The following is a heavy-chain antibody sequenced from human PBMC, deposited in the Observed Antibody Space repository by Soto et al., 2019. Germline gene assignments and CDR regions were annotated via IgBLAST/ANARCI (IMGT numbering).Heavy chain of an antibody. D-gene: IGHD6-13*01. V-gene: IGHV1-8*01. CDR1: GYTFTSYD. CDR2: MNPNSGNT. J-gene: IGHJ4*02. Sequence: QVQLVQSGAEVKKPGASVKGSCQASGYTFTSYDINWVRQATGQGLAWMGWMNPNSGNTGYAQKFQGRVTMTRNTSISTAYMELSSLRSEDTAVYYCAREHSNSWRFDYWGQGTLVTVSS. CDR3: AREHSNSWRFDY.